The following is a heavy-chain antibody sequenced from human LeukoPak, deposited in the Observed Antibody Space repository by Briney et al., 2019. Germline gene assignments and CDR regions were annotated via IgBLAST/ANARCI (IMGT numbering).Heavy chain of an antibody. D-gene: IGHD1-26*01. V-gene: IGHV4-39*01. Sequence: SETXXLTCTVSGGSISSXSYYWGWXRQPPGKGLEWIGSIYYSGSTYYNPSLKSRVTISVDTSKNQFSLKLSSVTAADTAVYYCARHVATIAPHPVGATTAWGQGTLVTVSS. CDR1: GGSISSXSYY. J-gene: IGHJ5*02. CDR3: ARHVATIAPHPVGATTA. CDR2: IYYSGST.